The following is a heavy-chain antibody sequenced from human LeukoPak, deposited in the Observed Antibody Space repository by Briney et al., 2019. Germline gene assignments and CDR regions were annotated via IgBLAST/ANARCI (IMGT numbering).Heavy chain of an antibody. CDR2: ISHNGINT. J-gene: IGHJ4*02. CDR1: GFIFSGLA. D-gene: IGHD1-1*01. V-gene: IGHV3-64D*06. CDR3: VKDRWIDY. Sequence: GGSLRLSCSLTGFIFSGLAMHWVRQAPGKGLQYVSSISHNGINTYYADSVKGRFVMSRDNSKNMLYLQMSSLRSEDTAVYYCVKDRWIDYWGQGILVTVSS.